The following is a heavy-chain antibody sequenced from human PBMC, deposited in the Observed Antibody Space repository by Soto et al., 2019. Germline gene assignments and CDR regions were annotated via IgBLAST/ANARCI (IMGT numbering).Heavy chain of an antibody. J-gene: IGHJ6*03. V-gene: IGHV1-69*05. Sequence: ASVKVSCKASGGTFSSYAISWVRQAPGQGLEWMGGIIPIFGTANYAQKFQGRVTITRNESTSTAYMELSSLRSEDTAVYYCSRGPYETQRLYYYYYMDVWGKGTTVNVSS. CDR2: IIPIFGTA. CDR1: GGTFSSYA. D-gene: IGHD6-25*01. CDR3: SRGPYETQRLYYYYYMDV.